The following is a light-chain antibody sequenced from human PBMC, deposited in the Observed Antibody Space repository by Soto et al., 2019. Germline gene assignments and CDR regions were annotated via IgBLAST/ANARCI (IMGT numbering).Light chain of an antibody. V-gene: IGKV3D-11*01. Sequence: EIVLTQSPATLSLSPGDTATLSCRASQDVNGYLAWYQQKPGQAPRLLIYYASNRATGIPARFSGSGPGTDFTLTISSLEPEDFAVYYCQQRANWHITFGQGTRLEIK. CDR2: YAS. CDR1: QDVNGY. J-gene: IGKJ5*01. CDR3: QQRANWHIT.